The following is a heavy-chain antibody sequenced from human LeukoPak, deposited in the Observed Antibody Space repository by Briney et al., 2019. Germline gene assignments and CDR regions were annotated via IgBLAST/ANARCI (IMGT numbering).Heavy chain of an antibody. CDR3: ARGRPPRSSSSWHGGFDY. D-gene: IGHD6-13*01. Sequence: GGSLRLSCAASGFTFSGYGMHWVRQAPGKGLEWVAVIWYDGSNKYYADSVKGRFTISRDNSKNTLYLQMNSLRAEDTAVYYCARGRPPRSSSSWHGGFDYWGQGTLVTVSS. V-gene: IGHV3-33*01. CDR1: GFTFSGYG. J-gene: IGHJ4*02. CDR2: IWYDGSNK.